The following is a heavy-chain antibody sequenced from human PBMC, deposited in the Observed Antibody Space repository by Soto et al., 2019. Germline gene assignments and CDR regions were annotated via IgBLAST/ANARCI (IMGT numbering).Heavy chain of an antibody. CDR3: ARPYPDFCCWPDY. J-gene: IGHJ4*02. CDR1: RFTFSYYA. D-gene: IGHD3-3*01. CDR2: ITSNGRTT. Sequence: GGSLRLSCAASRFTFSYYAMSWVRQAPGKGLEWVSAITSNGRTTYYADSVKGRFTISRDNSKNTLYLQMNSLRAEDTAVYYCARPYPDFCCWPDYWGQGTLVTVSS. V-gene: IGHV3-23*01.